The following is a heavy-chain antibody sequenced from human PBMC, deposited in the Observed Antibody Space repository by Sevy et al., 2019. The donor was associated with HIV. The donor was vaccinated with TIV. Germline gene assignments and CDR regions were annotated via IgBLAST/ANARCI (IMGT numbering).Heavy chain of an antibody. CDR1: GGSISDYY. CDR3: ARVNYDSSGYYPTDYGMDV. Sequence: SETLSLTCIVSGGSISDYYWSWIRQPPGKGPEWIGYIYYSGSTKYNPSLKSRVTISVDTSKNQFSLKLSSVTAADTAVYYCARVNYDSSGYYPTDYGMDVRGQGTTVTVSS. V-gene: IGHV4-59*01. CDR2: IYYSGST. J-gene: IGHJ6*02. D-gene: IGHD3-22*01.